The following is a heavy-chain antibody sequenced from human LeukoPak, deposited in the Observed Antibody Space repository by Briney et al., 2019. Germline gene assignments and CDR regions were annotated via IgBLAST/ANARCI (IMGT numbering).Heavy chain of an antibody. Sequence: SQTLSLTCTVSGGSISSGGYYWSWIRQHPGKGLEWIGYIYYSGSTYYNPSLKSRVTISVDTSKNQFSLKLSSVTAADTAVYYCARLVPLGNWFDPWGQGTLVTVSS. J-gene: IGHJ5*02. CDR1: GGSISSGGYY. V-gene: IGHV4-31*03. CDR3: ARLVPLGNWFDP. CDR2: IYYSGST. D-gene: IGHD7-27*01.